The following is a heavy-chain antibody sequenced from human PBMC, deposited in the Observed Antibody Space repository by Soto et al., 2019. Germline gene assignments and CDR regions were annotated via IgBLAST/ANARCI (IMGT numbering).Heavy chain of an antibody. CDR3: ARRAIRGVIIGMDV. D-gene: IGHD3-10*01. J-gene: IGHJ6*02. CDR1: CGSISSSSYY. CDR2: IYYSGST. V-gene: IGHV4-39*01. Sequence: PSETLSLTCTVSCGSISSSSYYWGWIRQPPGKGLEWIGSIYYSGSTYYNPSLKSRVTISVDTSKNQFSLKLSSVTAADTAVYYCARRAIRGVIIGMDVWGQGTTVTVSS.